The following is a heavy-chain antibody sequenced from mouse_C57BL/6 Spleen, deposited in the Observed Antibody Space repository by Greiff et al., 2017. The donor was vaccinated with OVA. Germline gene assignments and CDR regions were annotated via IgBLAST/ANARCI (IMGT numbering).Heavy chain of an antibody. CDR2: INYDGSST. Sequence: EVKLVESEGGLVQPGSSMKLSCTASGFTFSDYYMAWVRQVPDKGLEWVANINYDGSSTYYLDSLKSRFIISRDNAKNILYLQMSSLKSEDTATYYCARDQGLYYGSRNGYFDVWGTGTTVTVSS. D-gene: IGHD1-1*01. J-gene: IGHJ1*03. CDR1: GFTFSDYY. CDR3: ARDQGLYYGSRNGYFDV. V-gene: IGHV5-16*01.